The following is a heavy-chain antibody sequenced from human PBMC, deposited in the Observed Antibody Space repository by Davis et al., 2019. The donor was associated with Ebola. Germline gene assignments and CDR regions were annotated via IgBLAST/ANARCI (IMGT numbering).Heavy chain of an antibody. D-gene: IGHD6-13*01. CDR2: IYYSGST. CDR1: GGSISSSSYY. V-gene: IGHV4-61*05. J-gene: IGHJ6*02. Sequence: SETLSLTCTVSGGSISSSSYYWGWIRQPPGKGLEWIGYIYYSGSTNYNPSLKSRVTISVDTSKNQFSLKLSSVAAAGTAVYYCARQPYSSSWYNYYGMDVWGQGTLVTVSS. CDR3: ARQPYSSSWYNYYGMDV.